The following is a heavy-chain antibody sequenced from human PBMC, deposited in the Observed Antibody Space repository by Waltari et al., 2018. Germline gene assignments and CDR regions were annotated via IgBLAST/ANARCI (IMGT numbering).Heavy chain of an antibody. D-gene: IGHD2-2*01. J-gene: IGHJ4*02. Sequence: QVQLQQWGAGLLKPSETLSLTCAVYGGSFSGYYWSWIRQPPGKGLEWIRKINHSGSTNYNPSLKSQVTISVDTSKNQFSLKLSSVTAADTAVYYCARGMTRYSTSFDYWGQGTLVTVSS. CDR3: ARGMTRYSTSFDY. CDR2: INHSGST. CDR1: GGSFSGYY. V-gene: IGHV4-34*01.